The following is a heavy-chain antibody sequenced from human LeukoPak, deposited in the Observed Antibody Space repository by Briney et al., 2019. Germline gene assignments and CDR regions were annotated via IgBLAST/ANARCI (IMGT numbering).Heavy chain of an antibody. D-gene: IGHD1-26*01. CDR3: ARDRWEPDNWFDS. CDR2: IKQDGSEK. Sequence: PGGSLRLSCAASGFTFSSYWMSWVRQAPGKGLEWVANIKQDGSEKYYVDSVKGRFTISRDNAKNSLYLQMNSLRAEDTAVYYCARDRWEPDNWFDSWGQGTLVTVSS. V-gene: IGHV3-7*01. CDR1: GFTFSSYW. J-gene: IGHJ5*01.